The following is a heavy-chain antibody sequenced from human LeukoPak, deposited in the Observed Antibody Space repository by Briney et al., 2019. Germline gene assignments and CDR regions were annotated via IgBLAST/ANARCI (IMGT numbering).Heavy chain of an antibody. CDR3: ARRQLVPVNAFDI. V-gene: IGHV4-59*12. D-gene: IGHD6-6*01. Sequence: SETLSLTCTVSGGSISSYYWSWIRQPPGKGLEWIGYIYYSGSTNYNPSLKSRVTISVDTSKNQFSLKLSSVTAADTAVYYCARRQLVPVNAFDIWGQGTMVTISS. CDR1: GGSISSYY. CDR2: IYYSGST. J-gene: IGHJ3*02.